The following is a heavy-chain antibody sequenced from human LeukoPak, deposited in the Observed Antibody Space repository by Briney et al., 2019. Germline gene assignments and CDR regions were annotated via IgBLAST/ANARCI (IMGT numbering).Heavy chain of an antibody. CDR1: GGSFSGYY. D-gene: IGHD3-22*01. V-gene: IGHV4-34*01. Sequence: PSETLSLTCAVYGGSFSGYYWSWIRQPPGKGLEWIGEINPSGSTYYNPSLKSRLTISRDTSKNQFFLRLSSVTAADTAVYFCARGRQEISMILVVMTGVSYYLDVWGKGTTVTVS. J-gene: IGHJ6*03. CDR3: ARGRQEISMILVVMTGVSYYLDV. CDR2: INPSGST.